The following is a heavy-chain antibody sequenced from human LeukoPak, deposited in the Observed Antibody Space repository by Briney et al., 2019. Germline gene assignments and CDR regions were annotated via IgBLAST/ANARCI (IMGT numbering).Heavy chain of an antibody. CDR2: IDPIFHTP. CDR1: GGTFSSHA. D-gene: IGHD4-11*01. V-gene: IGHV1-69*05. J-gene: IGHJ4*02. CDR3: ARGRTTGEFDY. Sequence: SVKVSCKASGGTFSSHAISWVRQAPRQGLEWMGGIDPIFHTPTYAKKFQGRLTITKDESMSTASMDLSSLISDDTAVYYCARGRTTGEFDYWGQGTLVTVSS.